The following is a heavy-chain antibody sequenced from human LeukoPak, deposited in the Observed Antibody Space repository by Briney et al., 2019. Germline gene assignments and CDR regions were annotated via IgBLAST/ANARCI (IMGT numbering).Heavy chain of an antibody. Sequence: GGSLTLSCAASGFTLSDYWMSWVRQAPGKGLAWVANIKQDGSQVQYVDSVTGRFTISRDNAKNSLSLQMNSLRDEDTAVYCCARWATSFDLWGQGSLVTVSS. J-gene: IGHJ4*02. D-gene: IGHD3-3*01. V-gene: IGHV3-7*01. CDR3: ARWATSFDL. CDR2: IKQDGSQV. CDR1: GFTLSDYW.